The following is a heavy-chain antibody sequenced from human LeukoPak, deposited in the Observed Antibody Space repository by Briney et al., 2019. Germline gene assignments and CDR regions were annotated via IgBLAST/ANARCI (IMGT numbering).Heavy chain of an antibody. V-gene: IGHV4-59*08. CDR2: INRSGST. Sequence: SETLSLTCTVYGGFINIYYWVWIRQPPGKGLEWIGNINRSGSTNFSPSLKSRVTIPVDTSKNQFSLKVRSVNAADPAVNYCARGDCSGSICYSPMVVWGKGTTVPVSP. CDR3: ARGDCSGSICYSPMVV. J-gene: IGHJ6*04. CDR1: GGFINIYY. D-gene: IGHD2-21*01.